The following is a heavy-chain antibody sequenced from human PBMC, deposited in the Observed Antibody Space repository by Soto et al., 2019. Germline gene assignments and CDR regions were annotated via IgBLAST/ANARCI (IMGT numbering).Heavy chain of an antibody. CDR1: GGTFSSYA. V-gene: IGHV1-69*01. Sequence: QVQLVQSGAEVKKPGSSVKVSCKASGGTFSSYAISWVRQAPGQGLEWMGGIIPIFGIANYAQKFQGRVTITADESTSTAYMELSSLRSEDTAVYYCARISETSCPTCYYYYGMDVWGQGTTVTVSS. J-gene: IGHJ6*02. CDR3: ARISETSCPTCYYYYGMDV. D-gene: IGHD2-2*01. CDR2: IIPIFGIA.